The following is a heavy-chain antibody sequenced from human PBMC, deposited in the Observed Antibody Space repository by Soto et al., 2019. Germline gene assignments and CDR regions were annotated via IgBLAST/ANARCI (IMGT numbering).Heavy chain of an antibody. V-gene: IGHV3-23*01. Sequence: EVQLLESGGGFIHPGGSLRLSCAASGFSFSSFAMNWVRQAPGKGLEWVSIISGSADSTFYADAVKGRFTISRDNSKCTLYLQINSLRAEDTAVYYCAKTRGATIYAISVYGMDVWGQGTTVTVSS. CDR2: ISGSADST. D-gene: IGHD2-8*01. J-gene: IGHJ6*02. CDR3: AKTRGATIYAISVYGMDV. CDR1: GFSFSSFA.